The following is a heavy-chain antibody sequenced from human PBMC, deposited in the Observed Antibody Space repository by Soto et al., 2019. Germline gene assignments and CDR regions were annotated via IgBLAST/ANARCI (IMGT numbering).Heavy chain of an antibody. Sequence: EVQLVESGGGLVQPGGSLRLSCAASGFTFSSYWMSWVRQAPGKGLEWVANIKQDGSEKYYVDSVKGRFTISRDNAKNSLYLQMNSLRAEETAVYYCARLAVTTRQYMDVWGKGTAVTVSS. CDR1: GFTFSSYW. J-gene: IGHJ6*03. V-gene: IGHV3-7*01. CDR2: IKQDGSEK. CDR3: ARLAVTTRQYMDV. D-gene: IGHD4-4*01.